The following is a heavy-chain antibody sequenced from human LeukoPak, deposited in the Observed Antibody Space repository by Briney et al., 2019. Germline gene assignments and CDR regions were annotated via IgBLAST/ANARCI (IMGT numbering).Heavy chain of an antibody. CDR2: IIPIFGTA. CDR1: GGTFTSYA. V-gene: IGHV1-69*06. D-gene: IGHD3-9*01. J-gene: IGHJ4*02. Sequence: SVKVSCTASGGTFTSYAISWVRQAPGQGLEWMGGIIPIFGTANYAQKFQGRVTITADKSTSTAYMELSSLRSENTAVYYCARTNRYFDWLLFFDYWGQGTLVTVSS. CDR3: ARTNRYFDWLLFFDY.